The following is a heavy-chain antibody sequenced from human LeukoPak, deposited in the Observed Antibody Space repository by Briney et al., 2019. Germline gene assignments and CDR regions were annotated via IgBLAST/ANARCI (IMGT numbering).Heavy chain of an antibody. D-gene: IGHD2-2*01. V-gene: IGHV3-23*01. Sequence: PGGSLRLSCAASGFTFSSYALSWVRQAPGKGLEWVSGISGSGSNTYYADSVKGRFIISRDNSKNTVYLQMNSLSADDTAVYYCAKCGGGSTNCYGAFDIWGQGTRVTVSS. J-gene: IGHJ3*02. CDR2: ISGSGSNT. CDR1: GFTFSSYA. CDR3: AKCGGGSTNCYGAFDI.